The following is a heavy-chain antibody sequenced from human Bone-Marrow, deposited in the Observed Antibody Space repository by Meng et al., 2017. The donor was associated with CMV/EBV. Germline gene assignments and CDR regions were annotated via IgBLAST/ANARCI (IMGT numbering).Heavy chain of an antibody. D-gene: IGHD4-11*01. Sequence: GESLKISCAASGFTFSSYSMNWVRQAPGKGLEWVSSISSSSSYIYYADSVKGRFTISRDNAKNPLYLQMNSLRAEDTAVYYCARLMLDYNDYFDHWGQGTLVPVSS. J-gene: IGHJ4*02. CDR1: GFTFSSYS. CDR3: ARLMLDYNDYFDH. V-gene: IGHV3-21*04. CDR2: ISSSSSYI.